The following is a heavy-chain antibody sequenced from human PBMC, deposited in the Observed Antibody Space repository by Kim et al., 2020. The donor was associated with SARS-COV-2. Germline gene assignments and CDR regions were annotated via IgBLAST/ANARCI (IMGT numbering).Heavy chain of an antibody. Sequence: TVDNPTLQWRVTISVETSKNQFSLKLTSVTAADTAVYYCARMFSSRRYFDKWGQGTLVTVSS. CDR2: T. J-gene: IGHJ4*02. V-gene: IGHV4-39*01. CDR3: ARMFSSRRYFDK. D-gene: IGHD6-6*01.